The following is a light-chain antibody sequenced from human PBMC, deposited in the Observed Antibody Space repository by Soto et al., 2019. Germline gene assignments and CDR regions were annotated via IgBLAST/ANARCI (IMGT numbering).Light chain of an antibody. CDR2: GAS. CDR3: QQANSPYS. V-gene: IGKV1-12*01. J-gene: IGKJ2*03. CDR1: HDVSSW. Sequence: DIQKTQSPSSFSASEGDRVTITCRASHDVSSWLAWYQQKPGKAPRLLIYGASTWQSGVPSRFSGSGSGTDFTLTISSLQPEDFATYYCQQANSPYSVGQGTKLEIK.